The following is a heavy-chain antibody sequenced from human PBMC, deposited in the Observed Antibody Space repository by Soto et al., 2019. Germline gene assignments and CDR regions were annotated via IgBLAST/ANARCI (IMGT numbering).Heavy chain of an antibody. CDR3: ARVYYDSSGPTYYYYGMDV. CDR2: IIPIFGTA. J-gene: IGHJ6*02. CDR1: GGTFSSYA. D-gene: IGHD3-22*01. Sequence: QVQLVQSGAEVKKPGSSVKVSCKASGGTFSSYAISWVRQAPGQGLEWMGGIIPIFGTANYAQKFQGRVTITADESTSTAYMELSSLRSQDTAVSYCARVYYDSSGPTYYYYGMDVWGQGTTVTVSS. V-gene: IGHV1-69*01.